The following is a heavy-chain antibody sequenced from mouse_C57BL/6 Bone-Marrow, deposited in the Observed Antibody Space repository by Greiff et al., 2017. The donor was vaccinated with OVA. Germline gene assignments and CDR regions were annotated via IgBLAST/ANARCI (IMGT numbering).Heavy chain of an antibody. Sequence: QVQLQQPGAELVRPGSSVKLSCKASGYTFTSYWMHRVKQRPIQGLEWIGNIDPSDSETHYNQKFKDKATLTVDKSSSTAYMQLSSLTSEDSAFYYCARGGLRRGFAYWGQGTLVTVSA. CDR3: ARGGLRRGFAY. J-gene: IGHJ3*01. CDR2: IDPSDSET. D-gene: IGHD2-4*01. CDR1: GYTFTSYW. V-gene: IGHV1-52*01.